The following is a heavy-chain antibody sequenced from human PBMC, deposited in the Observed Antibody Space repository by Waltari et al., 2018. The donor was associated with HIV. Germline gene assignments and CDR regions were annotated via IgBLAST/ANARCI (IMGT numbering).Heavy chain of an antibody. CDR3: AKDRQKIGYYDILTGYLDY. V-gene: IGHV3-30*18. Sequence: QVQLVESGGGVVQPRRSLRLSCAASGFTFSSYGMHWVRQAPGKGVGWVAVMSYDGSNKYYADSVKGRFTISRDNSKNTLYLQMNSLRAEDTAVYYCAKDRQKIGYYDILTGYLDYWGQGTLVTVSS. D-gene: IGHD3-9*01. CDR2: MSYDGSNK. CDR1: GFTFSSYG. J-gene: IGHJ4*02.